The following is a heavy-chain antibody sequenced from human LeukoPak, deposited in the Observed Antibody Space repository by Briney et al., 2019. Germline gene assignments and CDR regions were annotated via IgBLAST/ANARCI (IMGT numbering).Heavy chain of an antibody. J-gene: IGHJ4*02. Sequence: SSETLSLTCTVSGGSISSSSYYWGWIRQPPGKGLEWTGSIYYSGSTYYNPSLKSRVTISVDTSKNQFSLKLSSVTAADTAVYYCARESGGSYYRYFDYWGQGTLVTVSS. CDR2: IYYSGST. V-gene: IGHV4-39*07. CDR3: ARESGGSYYRYFDY. CDR1: GGSISSSSYY. D-gene: IGHD1-26*01.